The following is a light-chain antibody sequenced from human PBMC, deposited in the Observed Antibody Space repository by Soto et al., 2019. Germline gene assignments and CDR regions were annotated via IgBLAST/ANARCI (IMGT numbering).Light chain of an antibody. V-gene: IGKV1-39*01. CDR2: AAS. J-gene: IGKJ1*01. CDR1: QSISSY. Sequence: DIQMTQSPSSLSASVGDRVTITCRASQSISSYLNWYQQKPGKAPKLLIYAASSLQSGVPSRFSGSGSGTDFSLTISSLQPEDFATYYCQQSYGTPPWTLGQGTKVEIK. CDR3: QQSYGTPPWT.